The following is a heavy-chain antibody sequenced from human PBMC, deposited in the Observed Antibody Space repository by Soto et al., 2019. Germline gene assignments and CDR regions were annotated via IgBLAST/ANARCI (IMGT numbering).Heavy chain of an antibody. CDR1: GFTFSIYS. Sequence: EVQLVESGGGLVHPGGSLRLSCAASGFTFSIYSMSWVRQAPGKGPEWVANIKSDGNERYYVDSVRGRFTISRDNAKNSLSLQMDSLRAGDTAVYYCARHNWWHFDWGQGTLVTVSS. CDR2: IKSDGNER. V-gene: IGHV3-7*04. J-gene: IGHJ4*02. D-gene: IGHD1-1*01. CDR3: ARHNWWHFD.